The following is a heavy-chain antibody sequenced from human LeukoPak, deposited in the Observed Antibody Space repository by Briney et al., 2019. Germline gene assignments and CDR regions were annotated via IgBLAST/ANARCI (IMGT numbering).Heavy chain of an antibody. J-gene: IGHJ1*01. D-gene: IGHD3-10*01. CDR1: GGSISSSSHY. V-gene: IGHV4-39*01. CDR3: ARRVWFGESH. Sequence: SETLSLTCTVSGGSISSSSHYWGWIRQPPGRGLEWIGSIYYSGSTYYNPSLKSRVTISVDTSKNQFSLKLSSVTAADTAVYYCARRVWFGESHWGQGTLVTVSS. CDR2: IYYSGST.